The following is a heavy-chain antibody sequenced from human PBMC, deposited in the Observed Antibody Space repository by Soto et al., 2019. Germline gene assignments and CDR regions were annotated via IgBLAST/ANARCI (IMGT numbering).Heavy chain of an antibody. D-gene: IGHD2-2*02. CDR1: GFTFSSYW. CDR2: INTDGSYT. Sequence: GGSLRLSCAASGFTFSSYWMHWVRQAPGKGLVWVSHINTDGSYTNYADSVKGRLTISRDNAKNTLYLQMNSLRAEDTAVYYCARGACTLTSCYILDYWGQGTLVTVSS. CDR3: ARGACTLTSCYILDY. V-gene: IGHV3-74*01. J-gene: IGHJ4*02.